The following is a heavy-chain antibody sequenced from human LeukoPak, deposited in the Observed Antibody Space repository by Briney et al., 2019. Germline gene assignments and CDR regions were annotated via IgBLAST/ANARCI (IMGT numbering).Heavy chain of an antibody. J-gene: IGHJ4*02. V-gene: IGHV4-59*01. CDR3: ARGSDFGDC. D-gene: IGHD4-17*01. Sequence: SETLSLTCTVSGGSISSFYWSWLRQPPGKGLEWIDYIYYSGNTNYNPSLKSRVTMSVDTSKNQFSLNLSSVTAADTAVYYCARGSDFGDCWGQGTLVTVSS. CDR2: IYYSGNT. CDR1: GGSISSFY.